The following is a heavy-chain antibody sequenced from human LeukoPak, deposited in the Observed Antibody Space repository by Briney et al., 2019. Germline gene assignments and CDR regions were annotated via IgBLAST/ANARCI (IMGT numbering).Heavy chain of an antibody. CDR3: ASSWGSSWYLDY. D-gene: IGHD6-13*01. V-gene: IGHV3-21*01. CDR2: ISGSSSYI. Sequence: GGSLRLSCPACGCTFSSYSMNWLRQAPGKGLEGVSSISGSSSYIYYADSVKGRFTISRDNAKNSLYLQMNSLRAEDTALYYCASSWGSSWYLDYWGQGTLVTVSS. CDR1: GCTFSSYS. J-gene: IGHJ4*02.